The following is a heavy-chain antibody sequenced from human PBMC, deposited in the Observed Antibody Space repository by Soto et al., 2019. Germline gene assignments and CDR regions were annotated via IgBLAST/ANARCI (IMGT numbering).Heavy chain of an antibody. V-gene: IGHV3-48*03. CDR3: ARGFGRINY. J-gene: IGHJ4*02. D-gene: IGHD3-10*01. CDR1: GFTFNDFE. Sequence: EVQLLESGGGLVQPGGSLRHSCGVSGFTFNDFEMNWVRQAPGKGPEWLAYIDGSGATKKYADSVRGRFTISRDNPNNTLFLHMSSLSAADTAIDYCARGFGRINYWGQGTLVSVSS. CDR2: IDGSGATK.